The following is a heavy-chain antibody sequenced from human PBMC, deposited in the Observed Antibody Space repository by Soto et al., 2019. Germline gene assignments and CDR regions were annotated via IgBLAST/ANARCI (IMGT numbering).Heavy chain of an antibody. CDR3: ARGRGWGAGARFLY. D-gene: IGHD1-26*01. V-gene: IGHV4-4*07. J-gene: IGHJ4*02. Sequence: PSEAVSLTCAFSWGSLSTYCWSCIRQPDRGGLEWIGGIYQPESNNYNNSITSRVTMSLDTSRNKFYLKLSSVNAADTAVYYCARGRGWGAGARFLYWGQGTLVTVSS. CDR2: IYQPESN. CDR1: WGSLSTYC.